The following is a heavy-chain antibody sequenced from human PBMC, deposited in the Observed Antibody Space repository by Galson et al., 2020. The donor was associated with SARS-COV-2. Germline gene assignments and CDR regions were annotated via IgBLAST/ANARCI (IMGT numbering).Heavy chain of an antibody. D-gene: IGHD6-19*01. V-gene: IGHV3-23*01. CDR1: GFTSGLSLSAYA. J-gene: IGHJ3*02. CDR2: ISGSGRST. Sequence: GGSLRLSCAASGFTSGLSLSAYAMSWVRQAPGTGLEWVPAISGSGRSTYYADPVKGRFTISRDNSKNTLYLQMKSLRAEDTAVYYCAKSSNSGWYESPAFYIWGQGTMGTVSS. CDR3: AKSSNSGWYESPAFYI.